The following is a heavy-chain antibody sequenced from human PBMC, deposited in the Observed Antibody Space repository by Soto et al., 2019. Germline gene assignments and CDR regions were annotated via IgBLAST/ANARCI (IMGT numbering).Heavy chain of an antibody. CDR3: AREDRNWFDP. CDR1: GYTFTTYA. CDR2: IDAGTGNT. D-gene: IGHD2-15*01. V-gene: IGHV1-3*01. J-gene: IGHJ5*02. Sequence: QVQLVQSGAEVQKPGASVKVSCKASGYTFTTYAMHCVRQAHGQRLEWMGWIDAGTGNTKYSQKFQVRVTITRDTSASTVYMELSSLRSEDTAVYYCAREDRNWFDPWGQGTLVTVSS.